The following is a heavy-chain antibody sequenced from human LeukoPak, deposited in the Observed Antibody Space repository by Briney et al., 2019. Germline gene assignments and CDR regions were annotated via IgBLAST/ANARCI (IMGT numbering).Heavy chain of an antibody. D-gene: IGHD2-15*01. CDR2: FYSGGST. CDR3: ATSSGGPRRAFDN. Sequence: GGSLRLSCAASGFTVSSNYMSWVRQAPGKGLEWVSIFYSGGSTYYADSVKGRFTISRDDSKNTLYLQMNSLRAEDTAVYYCATSSGGPRRAFDNWGQGTLVTVSS. J-gene: IGHJ4*02. CDR1: GFTVSSNY. V-gene: IGHV3-53*01.